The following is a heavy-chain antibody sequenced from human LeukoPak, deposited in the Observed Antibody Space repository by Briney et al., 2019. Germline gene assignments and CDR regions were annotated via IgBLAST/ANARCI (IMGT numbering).Heavy chain of an antibody. V-gene: IGHV4-31*03. CDR3: ARTYMTSARFDP. Sequence: SETLSLTCTVSGGSISSGGYYWSWIRQHPGKGLEWIGYIHYTGSTYYNASLKSRVTISVDTSKNQFSLKLSSVTAADTAVYYCARTYMTSARFDPWGQGTLVTVSS. D-gene: IGHD2-21*02. CDR1: GGSISSGGYY. J-gene: IGHJ5*02. CDR2: IHYTGST.